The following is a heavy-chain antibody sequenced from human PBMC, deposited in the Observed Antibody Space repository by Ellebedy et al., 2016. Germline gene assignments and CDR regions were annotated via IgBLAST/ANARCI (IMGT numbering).Heavy chain of an antibody. CDR2: IYYSGST. D-gene: IGHD1-26*01. J-gene: IGHJ6*03. CDR1: GGSISSYY. CDR3: ARHAVPRWDHSGSYYVLVLGYMDV. Sequence: SETLSLXCTVSGGSISSYYWSWIRQPPGKGLEWIGYIYYSGSTNYNPSLKSRVTISVDTSKNQFSLKLSSVTAADTAVYYCARHAVPRWDHSGSYYVLVLGYMDVWGKGTTVTVSS. V-gene: IGHV4-59*01.